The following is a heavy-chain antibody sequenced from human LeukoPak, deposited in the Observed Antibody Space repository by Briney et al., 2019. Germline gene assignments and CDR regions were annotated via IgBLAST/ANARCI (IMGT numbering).Heavy chain of an antibody. V-gene: IGHV5-51*01. CDR2: IYPGDSDT. D-gene: IGHD1-26*01. CDR1: GYSFTSYW. CDR3: ARHSLERELPYGFDY. J-gene: IGHJ4*02. Sequence: GESLKISCKGSGYSFTSYWIGWVRQMPGKGLEWMGIIYPGDSDTRYSPSFQGQVTISADKSISTAYLQWSSLKASDTAMYYCARHSLERELPYGFDYWGQGTLVTVSS.